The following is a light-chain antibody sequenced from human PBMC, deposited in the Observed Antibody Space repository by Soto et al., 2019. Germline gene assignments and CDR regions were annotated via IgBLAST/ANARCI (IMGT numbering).Light chain of an antibody. J-gene: IGLJ2*01. CDR2: EAN. CDR3: STYDGMI. V-gene: IGLV2-23*01. Sequence: QSALTQPASVSGSPGQSITISCTATTSDVGSYDLVSWYQQLPGKAPKLMIYEANKRPSGVSNRFSGSKSGNTASLTISGLQAEDEGDYYCSTYDGMIFGGGTKLTVL. CDR1: TSDVGSYDL.